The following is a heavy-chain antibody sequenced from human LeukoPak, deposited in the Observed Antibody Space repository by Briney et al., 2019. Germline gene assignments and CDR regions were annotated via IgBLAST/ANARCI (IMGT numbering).Heavy chain of an antibody. CDR3: ARDSRNTPYYFDS. Sequence: GASVKVPCKTSGYTFTSSGISWVRQAPGQGLEWLGWINTFNGDKNCARNLQDRLTMTTDTSTSSAYMELRSLTSDDTAVYYCARDSRNTPYYFDSWGQGTQVTVSS. CDR2: INTFNGDK. V-gene: IGHV1-18*01. CDR1: GYTFTSSG. D-gene: IGHD1-14*01. J-gene: IGHJ4*02.